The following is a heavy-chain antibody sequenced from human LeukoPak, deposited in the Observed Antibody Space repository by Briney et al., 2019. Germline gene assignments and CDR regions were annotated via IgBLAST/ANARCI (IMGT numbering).Heavy chain of an antibody. Sequence: SQTLSLACAVYGGSFSGYYWSWIRQPPGKGLEWNGEINHRGSTNYNPSLKSRVTISVDTSKNQFSLKLSSVTAADTAVYYCARDLVTVTKGFDIWGQGTMVSVSS. J-gene: IGHJ3*02. CDR1: GGSFSGYY. CDR3: ARDLVTVTKGFDI. D-gene: IGHD4-17*01. V-gene: IGHV4-34*01. CDR2: INHRGST.